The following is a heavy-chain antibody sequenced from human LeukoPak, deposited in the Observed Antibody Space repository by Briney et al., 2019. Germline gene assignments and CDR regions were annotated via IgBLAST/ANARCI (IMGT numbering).Heavy chain of an antibody. J-gene: IGHJ5*02. Sequence: PGGSLRLSCAASGFTFRSYGMHWVRQAPGKGLEWVAVIWYDGSNKYYADSVKGRFTISRDNSKNTLYLQMNSLRAEDTAVYYCARRIGITRVRGVINKAWWFDPWGQGNLVTVSS. D-gene: IGHD3-10*01. CDR2: IWYDGSNK. CDR3: ARRIGITRVRGVINKAWWFDP. CDR1: GFTFRSYG. V-gene: IGHV3-33*01.